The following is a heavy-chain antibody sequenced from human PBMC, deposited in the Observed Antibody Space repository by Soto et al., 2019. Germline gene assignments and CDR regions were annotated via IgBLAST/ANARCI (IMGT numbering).Heavy chain of an antibody. CDR1: GFIFNDYY. CDR3: ARYAAEVTTFFDQ. V-gene: IGHV3-11*06. CDR2: ISGSSGSK. Sequence: GVLRLSCAASGFIFNDYYMSWIRQAPGKGLEWLSNISGSSGSKKYADAGKGRFTISRDNAKKSLYLGMHSLRAEETAMYYCARYAAEVTTFFDQWGEGTLVNVS. D-gene: IGHD4-17*01. J-gene: IGHJ4*02.